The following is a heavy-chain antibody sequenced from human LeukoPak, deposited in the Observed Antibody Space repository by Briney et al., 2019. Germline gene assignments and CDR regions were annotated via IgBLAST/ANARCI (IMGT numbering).Heavy chain of an antibody. CDR1: GFIFDDYA. J-gene: IGHJ5*02. Sequence: GGSLRLSCAASGFIFDDYAMHWVRQAPGKGLEWVSGISWNSGTIGYADSVKGRFTISRDNAKNFLYLQMNSLRPDDMALYYCARGNSGSYSQDWFDPWGQGTLVTVSS. CDR3: ARGNSGSYSQDWFDP. V-gene: IGHV3-9*03. D-gene: IGHD3-10*01. CDR2: ISWNSGTI.